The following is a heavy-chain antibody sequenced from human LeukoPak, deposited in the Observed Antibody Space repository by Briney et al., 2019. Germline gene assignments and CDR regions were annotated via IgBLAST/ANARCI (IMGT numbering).Heavy chain of an antibody. CDR1: GGSISTTAYY. D-gene: IGHD6-13*01. CDR3: ARQPLRIAAPGSYFDY. Sequence: KPSETLSLTCTVSGGSISTTAYYWGWIRQPPGKGLEWIGEINHSGSTNYNPSLKSRVTISVDTSKNQFSLKLSSVTAADTAVYYCARQPLRIAAPGSYFDYWGQGTLVTVSS. J-gene: IGHJ4*02. V-gene: IGHV4-39*01. CDR2: INHSGST.